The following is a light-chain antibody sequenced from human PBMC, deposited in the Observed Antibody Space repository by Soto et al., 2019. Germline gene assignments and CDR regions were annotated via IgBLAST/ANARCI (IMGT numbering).Light chain of an antibody. CDR1: SSDIGRYNL. CDR3: CSYSGSSTMV. CDR2: EDT. J-gene: IGLJ2*01. Sequence: QSALTQPASVSGSPGQSITISCTGTSSDIGRYNLVSWYQQHPGRAPKLMIYEDTERPSGVSSRFSGSKSGNTASLTISGLQTEDDADYYCCSYSGSSTMVFGGGTKLTVL. V-gene: IGLV2-23*01.